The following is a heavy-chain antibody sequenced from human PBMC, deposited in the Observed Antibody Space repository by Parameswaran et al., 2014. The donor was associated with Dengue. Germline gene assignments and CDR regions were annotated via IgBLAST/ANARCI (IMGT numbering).Heavy chain of an antibody. Sequence: RWIRQPPGKGLEWVSLIGNTGNNIFYADSLRGRFTISRDNAKNSLYLQMNSLTAEDTAIYYCARSFRGYDGLTGHYHSPWFDSWGRGTLVTVSS. J-gene: IGHJ5*01. CDR3: ARSFRGYDGLTGHYHSPWFDS. V-gene: IGHV3-11*01. D-gene: IGHD3-9*01. CDR2: IGNTGNNI.